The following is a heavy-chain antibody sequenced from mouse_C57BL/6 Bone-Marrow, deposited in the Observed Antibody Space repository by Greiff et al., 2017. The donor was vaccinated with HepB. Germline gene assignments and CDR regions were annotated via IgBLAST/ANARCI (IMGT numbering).Heavy chain of an antibody. CDR3: DRSIAWFAY. CDR1: GYTFTSYW. Sequence: VQLQQSGAELAKPGASVKLSCKASGYTFTSYWMHWVKQRPGQGLEWIGYINPSSGYTKYNQKFKDKATLTADKSSSTAYMQLSSLTSEDSAVYDCDRSIAWFAYWGQGTLVTVSA. CDR2: INPSSGYT. V-gene: IGHV1-7*01. J-gene: IGHJ3*01.